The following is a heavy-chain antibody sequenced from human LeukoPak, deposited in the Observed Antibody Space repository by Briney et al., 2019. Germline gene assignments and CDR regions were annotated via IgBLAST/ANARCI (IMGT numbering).Heavy chain of an antibody. CDR2: INHSGST. Sequence: PSGTLSLTCAVYGGSLIDYYWNWIRQPPGKGLEWIGEINHSGSTNYNPSLKSRITISVETSKNQSALNVSSVTAADTAVYYCARGGRVSWFDPWGQGTLVTASP. CDR3: ARGGRVSWFDP. D-gene: IGHD3-16*01. J-gene: IGHJ5*02. CDR1: GGSLIDYY. V-gene: IGHV4-34*01.